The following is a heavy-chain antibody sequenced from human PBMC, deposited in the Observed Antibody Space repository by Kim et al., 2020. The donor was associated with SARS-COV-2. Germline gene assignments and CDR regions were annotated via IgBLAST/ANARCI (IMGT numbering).Heavy chain of an antibody. CDR3: AKLQYSYGYAADY. D-gene: IGHD5-18*01. CDR1: GFSFSSYA. CDR2: VFASGNNT. Sequence: GGSLRLSCAASGFSFSSYAMAWVRQAPGKGLEWLSLVFASGNNTYYADSVKGRFTMSRDNSKNTLSLQMNSLRADETAVYYCAKLQYSYGYAADYWGQGTLVTVSS. V-gene: IGHV3-23*01. J-gene: IGHJ4*02.